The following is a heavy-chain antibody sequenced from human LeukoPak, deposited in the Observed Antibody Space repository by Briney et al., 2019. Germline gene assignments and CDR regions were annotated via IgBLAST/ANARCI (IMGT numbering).Heavy chain of an antibody. CDR3: ASGRDIEVAGPGGYFDH. V-gene: IGHV3-11*01. Sequence: GGSLRLSCAASGFTFNDYHMNWIRQAPGKGLEWISYISPGGGDIYFADSVKGRFTLSRDNAKNSLYLQVSSLTAEDTAVYYCASGRDIEVAGPGGYFDHWGQGTLVTVSS. J-gene: IGHJ4*02. CDR1: GFTFNDYH. CDR2: ISPGGGDI. D-gene: IGHD6-19*01.